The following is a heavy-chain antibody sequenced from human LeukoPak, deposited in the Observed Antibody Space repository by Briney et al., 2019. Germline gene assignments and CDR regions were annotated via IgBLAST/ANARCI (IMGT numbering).Heavy chain of an antibody. D-gene: IGHD3-22*01. V-gene: IGHV3-66*01. CDR1: GFTVSTNY. CDR3: ARDYPYYHDGSGYYSFDY. Sequence: GGSLRLSCAASGFTVSTNYMSWVRQAPGKGLEWVSVIYSGGSTYYADSVKGRFTISRDNSKNTLYLQMNSLRAEDTAVYYCARDYPYYHDGSGYYSFDYWGQGTLVTVSS. CDR2: IYSGGST. J-gene: IGHJ4*02.